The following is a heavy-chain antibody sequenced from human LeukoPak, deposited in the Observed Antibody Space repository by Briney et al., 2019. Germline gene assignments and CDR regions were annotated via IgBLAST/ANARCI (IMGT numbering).Heavy chain of an antibody. D-gene: IGHD3-22*01. CDR2: INWNGGST. V-gene: IGHV3-20*04. Sequence: GGSLRLSCAASGFTFDDSAMSWVRQAPGKGLEWVSGINWNGGSTGYADSVKGRFTISRDNAKNSLYLQMNSLRAEDTALYYWARGHTMILVVNYFDYWAREPWSPSPQ. CDR3: ARGHTMILVVNYFDY. J-gene: IGHJ4*02. CDR1: GFTFDDSA.